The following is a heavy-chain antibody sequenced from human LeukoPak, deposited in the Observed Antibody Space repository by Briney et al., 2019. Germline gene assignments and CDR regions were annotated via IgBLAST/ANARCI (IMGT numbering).Heavy chain of an antibody. D-gene: IGHD1-26*01. CDR1: GYTFTGYY. CDR2: INPNSGGT. CDR3: ARDRDWESGAFDI. J-gene: IGHJ3*02. Sequence: ASVKVSCKASGYTFTGYYIHWVRQAPGQGLEWMGWINPNSGGTNYAQKFQGRVTMTRDTSISTAYMELSRLRSDDTAVYYCARDRDWESGAFDIWGQGTMVTVSS. V-gene: IGHV1-2*02.